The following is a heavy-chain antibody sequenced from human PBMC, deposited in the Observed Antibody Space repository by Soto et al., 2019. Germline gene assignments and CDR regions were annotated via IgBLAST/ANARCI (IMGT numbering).Heavy chain of an antibody. V-gene: IGHV1-18*04. CDR2: IIAYNGNT. CDR3: ARDIADIVATITSWFDP. D-gene: IGHD5-12*01. J-gene: IGHJ5*02. CDR1: GYTFTSYG. Sequence: GASVKVSCKASGYTFTSYGISWVRQAPGQGLEWMGWIIAYNGNTNYAQKLQGRVTMTTDTSTSTAYMELRSLRSDDTAVYYCARDIADIVATITSWFDPWGQGTLVTVSS.